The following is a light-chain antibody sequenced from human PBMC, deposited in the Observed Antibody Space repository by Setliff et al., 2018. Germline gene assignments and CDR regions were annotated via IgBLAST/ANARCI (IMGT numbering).Light chain of an antibody. Sequence: QSVLTQPRPVSGSPGQSVTISCTGTSSDVGGYNYVSWYQQHPGKAPKLMIYDVSKRPSGVPDRFSGSKSGNTASLTISGLQAEDEADYYCCSYAGSYTYVFGTGTKGTVL. J-gene: IGLJ1*01. CDR1: SSDVGGYNY. V-gene: IGLV2-11*01. CDR3: CSYAGSYTYV. CDR2: DVS.